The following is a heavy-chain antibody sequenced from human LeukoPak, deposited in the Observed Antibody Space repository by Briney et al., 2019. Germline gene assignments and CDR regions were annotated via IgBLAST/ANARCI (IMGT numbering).Heavy chain of an antibody. Sequence: PSETLSLTCTVSGYSISSGYYWGWIRQPPGKGLEWIGSIYYSGSTYYNPSLKSRVTISVDTSKNQFSLKLSSVTAADTAVYYCALLPWGYSSSSSDYWGQGTLVTVSS. CDR3: ALLPWGYSSSSSDY. CDR1: GYSISSGYY. V-gene: IGHV4-38-2*02. D-gene: IGHD6-6*01. J-gene: IGHJ4*02. CDR2: IYYSGST.